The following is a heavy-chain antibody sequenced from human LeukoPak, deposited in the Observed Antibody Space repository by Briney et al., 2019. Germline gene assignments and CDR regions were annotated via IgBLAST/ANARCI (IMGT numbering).Heavy chain of an antibody. Sequence: GGSLRLSCAASGFTFRSYEMNWVRQAPGKGLEWVSYISSSGSSIYYADSVKGRFTISRDNSKNTLYLQMNSLRDEDTAVYYCAKSSRVVAANEAWGQGTLVTVSS. D-gene: IGHD2-15*01. CDR3: AKSSRVVAANEA. CDR1: GFTFRSYE. CDR2: ISSSGSSI. V-gene: IGHV3-48*03. J-gene: IGHJ5*02.